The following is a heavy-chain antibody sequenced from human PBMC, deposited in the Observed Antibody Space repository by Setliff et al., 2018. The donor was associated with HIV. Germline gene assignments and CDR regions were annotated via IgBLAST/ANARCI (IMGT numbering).Heavy chain of an antibody. CDR1: GDSITRGSYY. D-gene: IGHD1-26*01. CDR2: IYTSGKT. CDR3: ARAAYSGTYLWEPATDL. V-gene: IGHV4-61*09. J-gene: IGHJ2*01. Sequence: SETLSLTCTVSGDSITRGSYYWSWIRQPAGKGLEWIGHIYTSGKTHYSPSLKSRITISADTSKNQLSLNLSSVTAAGTAVYYCARAAYSGTYLWEPATDLWGRGTLITVSS.